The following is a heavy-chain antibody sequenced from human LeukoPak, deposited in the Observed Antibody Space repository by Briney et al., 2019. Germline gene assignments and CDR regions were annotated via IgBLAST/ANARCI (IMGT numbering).Heavy chain of an antibody. J-gene: IGHJ6*03. D-gene: IGHD2-21*02. CDR3: AKGLTYYYFMEV. V-gene: IGHV3-23*01. CDR2: ISGSGGST. Sequence: PGGSLRLSCAASGFTFSSYAMSWVRQAPGKGLEWVSAISGSGGSTYYADSVKGRFTISRDNSKNTLYLQMNSLRAEDTAVLYCAKGLTYYYFMEVWGKGTTVTVSS. CDR1: GFTFSSYA.